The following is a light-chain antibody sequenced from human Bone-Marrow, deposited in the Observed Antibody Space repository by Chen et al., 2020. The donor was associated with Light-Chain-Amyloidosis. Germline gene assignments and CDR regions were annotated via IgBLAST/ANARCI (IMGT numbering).Light chain of an antibody. J-gene: IGKJ1*01. CDR1: QSISSW. Sequence: DIQMTQSPSSLSAAIGGRVTITCQASQSISSWFAWYQQKPGKAPKLLIYKASSLESGVPSRFSGSGSGTEFTLTISSLQPDDFATYYCQQSYSFPRAFGQGTKVDIK. CDR2: KAS. V-gene: IGKV1-5*03. CDR3: QQSYSFPRA.